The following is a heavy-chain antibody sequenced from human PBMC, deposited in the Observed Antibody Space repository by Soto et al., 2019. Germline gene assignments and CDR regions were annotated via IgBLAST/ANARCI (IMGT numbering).Heavy chain of an antibody. V-gene: IGHV4-59*01. Sequence: SETLSLTCTVSGGSISSYYWSWIRQPPGKGLEWIGYIYYSGSTNYNPSLKSRVTISVDTSKNQFSLKLSSVTAADTAVYYCARDGRAGTGYYYYGMDVWGQGTTVTVSS. D-gene: IGHD6-19*01. J-gene: IGHJ6*02. CDR2: IYYSGST. CDR3: ARDGRAGTGYYYYGMDV. CDR1: GGSISSYY.